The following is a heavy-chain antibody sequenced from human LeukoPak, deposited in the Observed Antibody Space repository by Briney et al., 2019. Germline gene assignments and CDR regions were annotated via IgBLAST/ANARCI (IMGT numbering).Heavy chain of an antibody. D-gene: IGHD6-13*01. V-gene: IGHV3-48*03. J-gene: IGHJ5*02. CDR3: ARDGAYSSSWVWFDP. CDR1: GFTFSSYE. CDR2: ISSSGSTI. Sequence: PGGSLRLSCAASGFTFSSYEMNWVRQAPGKGLEWVSYISSSGSTIYYADSVKGRFTISRDNAKNSLYLQMNSLRGEDTAVYYCARDGAYSSSWVWFDPWGQGTLVTVSS.